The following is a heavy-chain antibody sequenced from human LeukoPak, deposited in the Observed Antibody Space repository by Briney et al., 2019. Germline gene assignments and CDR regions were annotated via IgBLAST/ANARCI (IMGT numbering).Heavy chain of an antibody. CDR2: IYPGDSET. V-gene: IGHV5-51*01. CDR3: ATTIGYSSDWYGWFDP. CDR1: GHSFTNYW. J-gene: IGHJ5*02. D-gene: IGHD6-19*01. Sequence: GESLKISCKGSGHSFTNYWIAWVRQMPGKGLEWMGIIYPGDSETRYNPSLQGQVTISADKSINTAYLHWSSLKASDTAMYYCATTIGYSSDWYGWFDPWGQGTLVNVSS.